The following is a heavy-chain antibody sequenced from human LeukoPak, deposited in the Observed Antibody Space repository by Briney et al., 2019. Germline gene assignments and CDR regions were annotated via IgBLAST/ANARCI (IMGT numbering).Heavy chain of an antibody. V-gene: IGHV1-46*01. J-gene: IGHJ4*02. CDR1: GYTLTSYY. CDR2: INSSGGST. D-gene: IGHD5-18*01. CDR3: ARPFSDTAMGEIYCFDH. Sequence: ASVNVSCKASGYTLTSYYMHWVGQAPGQGLEWMGIINSSGGSTSYAQKFQGRVTMTRDTSTRTVYMELSSLRSEDTAVYYCARPFSDTAMGEIYCFDHWGQGTLVTVSS.